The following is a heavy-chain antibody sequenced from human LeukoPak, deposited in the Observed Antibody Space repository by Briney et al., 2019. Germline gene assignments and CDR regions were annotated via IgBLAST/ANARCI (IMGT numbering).Heavy chain of an antibody. D-gene: IGHD6-6*01. J-gene: IGHJ6*02. V-gene: IGHV3-13*01. Sequence: GGSLRLSCVASGFSFSDYDMYWVRQAAGRGLEWVSALGTNGDAYYLGSVRGRFTISRENVKNSLYLQVNSLGVEDTAVYYCAREWRGIASHYHGMDVWGQGTTVTVSS. CDR1: GFSFSDYD. CDR3: AREWRGIASHYHGMDV. CDR2: LGTNGDA.